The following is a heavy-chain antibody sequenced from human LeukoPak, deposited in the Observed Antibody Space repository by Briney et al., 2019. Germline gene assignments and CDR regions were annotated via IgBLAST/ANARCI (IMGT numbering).Heavy chain of an antibody. CDR3: ATCSSTSCYSAAVPMDV. CDR1: GYTLTELS. V-gene: IGHV1-24*01. D-gene: IGHD2-2*01. CDR2: FDPEDGET. J-gene: IGHJ6*02. Sequence: ASVKVSCKVSGYTLTELSMHWVRQAPGKGLEWMGGFDPEDGETIYAQKFQGRVTMTEDTSTDTAYMELSSLRSEDTAVYYCATCSSTSCYSAAVPMDVWGQGTTVTVSS.